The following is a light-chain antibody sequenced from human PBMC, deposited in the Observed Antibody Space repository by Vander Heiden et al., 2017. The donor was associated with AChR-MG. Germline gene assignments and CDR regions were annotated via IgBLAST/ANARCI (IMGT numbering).Light chain of an antibody. CDR1: QGIRKY. CDR3: RQASYFPRT. CDR2: SAS. J-gene: IGKJ1*01. V-gene: IGKV1-12*01. Sequence: IQTTQSPSPVSASVGDRVTTTCRAQQGIRKYLAWFQQKPGKAPKLLISSASRLPSGVPSRFSGSGSGTDFTLTISSVQSEDVGTYYCRQASYFPRTFGRGTKVEIK.